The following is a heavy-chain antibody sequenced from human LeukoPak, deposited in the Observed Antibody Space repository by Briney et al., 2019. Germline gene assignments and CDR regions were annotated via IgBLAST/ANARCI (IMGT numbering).Heavy chain of an antibody. J-gene: IGHJ4*02. D-gene: IGHD2-21*01. CDR3: ARGLCGGDCYDY. Sequence: GGSLRLSCAASGFTFSTYSMNWVRQAPGKGLEWVSYITSSSSTMFYADSVKGRFTISRDNAENSMYLQMNSLRAEDTAVYYCARGLCGGDCYDYWGQGTLVTVSS. CDR2: ITSSSSTM. CDR1: GFTFSTYS. V-gene: IGHV3-48*01.